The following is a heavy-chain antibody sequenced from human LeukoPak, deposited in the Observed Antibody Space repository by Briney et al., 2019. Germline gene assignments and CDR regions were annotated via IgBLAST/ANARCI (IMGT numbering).Heavy chain of an antibody. CDR1: GGSISSYY. D-gene: IGHD2-15*01. J-gene: IGHJ3*02. CDR3: ARHSGDIVVVVAARDAFDI. Sequence: SETLSLTCTVSGGSISSYYWSWIRQPPGKGLEWIGYIYYSGSTNYNPSLKSRVAISVGTSKNQFSLKLSSVTAADTAVYYCARHSGDIVVVVAARDAFDIWGQGTMVTVSS. V-gene: IGHV4-59*08. CDR2: IYYSGST.